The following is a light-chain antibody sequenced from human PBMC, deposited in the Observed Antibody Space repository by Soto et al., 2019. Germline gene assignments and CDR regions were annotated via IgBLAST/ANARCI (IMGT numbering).Light chain of an antibody. CDR2: RNN. V-gene: IGLV1-47*01. CDR3: AAWDDTLSGVL. J-gene: IGLJ2*01. CDR1: SSNIGSNY. Sequence: QSVLTQPPSASGAPGQRVTISCSGSSSNIGSNYVYWYQQLPGTAPKLLIYRNNQRRSGVPDRFSGFKSGTSASLAISGLRSEDEADYYCAAWDDTLSGVLFGGGTQLTVL.